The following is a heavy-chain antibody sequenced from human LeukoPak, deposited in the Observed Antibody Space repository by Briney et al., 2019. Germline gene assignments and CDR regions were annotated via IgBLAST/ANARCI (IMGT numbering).Heavy chain of an antibody. CDR3: ARIVDTSMVYYFDY. D-gene: IGHD5-18*01. Sequence: GGSLRLSCAASGFTFSSYAMSWVSQAPRKWLEWVSGIRGRGDNTYYTDSVKGWLTIPRDNSKNTLYLQMNSLRAEDTAVYDCARIVDTSMVYYFDYWGQGTLVTVSS. J-gene: IGHJ4*02. V-gene: IGHV3-23*01. CDR2: IRGRGDNT. CDR1: GFTFSSYA.